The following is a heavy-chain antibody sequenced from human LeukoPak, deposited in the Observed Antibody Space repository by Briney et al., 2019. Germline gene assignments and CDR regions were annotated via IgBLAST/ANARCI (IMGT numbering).Heavy chain of an antibody. D-gene: IGHD4-17*01. CDR1: RGSIRSSSYS. CDR2: IYYAGAT. V-gene: IGHV4-39*01. CDR3: ARLVKFPGDYGDPYYYYGMDV. Sequence: SETLSLTCTVSRGSIRSSSYSWAWIRQPPGKGLEWIASIYYAGATSYNPSLKSRVTISVDTSKDQFSLKLSSVTAADTAVYYCARLVKFPGDYGDPYYYYGMDVWGQGTTVTVSS. J-gene: IGHJ6*02.